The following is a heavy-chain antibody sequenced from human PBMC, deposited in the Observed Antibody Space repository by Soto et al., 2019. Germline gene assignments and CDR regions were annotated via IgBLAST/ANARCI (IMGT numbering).Heavy chain of an antibody. CDR2: ISVYSGDT. CDR1: GYTFNSYG. V-gene: IGHV1-18*01. D-gene: IGHD3-10*01. CDR3: ARGGYYFGSGKNYNDF. Sequence: QVQLVQSGAEVKKPGASVKVSCKASGYTFNSYGISWVRQAPGQGLEWMGWISVYSGDTSYAQKYQGRVTMTRDTSKSAAYMEQRSLRSDDTAVCCCARGGYYFGSGKNYNDFWGQGTLVAVSS. J-gene: IGHJ4*02.